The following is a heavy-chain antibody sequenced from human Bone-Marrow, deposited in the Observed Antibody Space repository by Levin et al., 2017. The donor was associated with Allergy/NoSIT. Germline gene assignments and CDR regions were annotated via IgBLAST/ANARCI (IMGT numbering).Heavy chain of an antibody. CDR1: GFTFSGAW. J-gene: IGHJ4*02. CDR2: IKDRAGGGAL. Sequence: GESLKISCVASGFTFSGAWMSWVRQAPGKGLEWVGRIKDRAGGGALDYAAPVKGRFTISRDDSKNTVYLQMNSLKTEDTGVYYCTTGEQPLWGQGTLVTVSS. CDR3: TTGEQPL. V-gene: IGHV3-15*01. D-gene: IGHD1/OR15-1a*01.